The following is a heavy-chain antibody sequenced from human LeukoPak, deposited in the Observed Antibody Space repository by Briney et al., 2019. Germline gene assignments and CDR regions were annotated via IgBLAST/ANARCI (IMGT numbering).Heavy chain of an antibody. CDR3: AKGGNYYDSSGYLGSPQH. CDR1: GFTFDDYA. V-gene: IGHV3-9*01. D-gene: IGHD3-22*01. J-gene: IGHJ1*01. Sequence: PGRSLRLSCAASGFTFDDYAMHWVRQAPGKGLEWVSGISWNSGSIGYADSVKGRFTISRDNAKYSLYLQMNSLRAEDTALYYCAKGGNYYDSSGYLGSPQHWGQGTLVTVSS. CDR2: ISWNSGSI.